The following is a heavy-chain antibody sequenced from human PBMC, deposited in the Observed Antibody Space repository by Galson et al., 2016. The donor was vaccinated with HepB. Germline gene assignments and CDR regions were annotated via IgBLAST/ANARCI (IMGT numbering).Heavy chain of an antibody. CDR3: ARASWGSGSATDC. V-gene: IGHV3-21*01. CDR2: ITSTSSYI. CDR1: SFTFSNYA. Sequence: SLRLSCAASSFTFSNYAMNWVRQAPGKGLEWVSSITSTSSYIYYADSVKGRFTISRDNAKNSLFLQMTSLRAEDTSVYYCARASWGSGSATDCWGQGTLVTVSS. D-gene: IGHD3-16*01. J-gene: IGHJ4*02.